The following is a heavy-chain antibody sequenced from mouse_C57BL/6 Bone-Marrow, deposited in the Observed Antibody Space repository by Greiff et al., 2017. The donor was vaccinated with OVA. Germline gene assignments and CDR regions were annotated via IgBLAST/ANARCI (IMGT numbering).Heavy chain of an antibody. CDR3: ARSGDGDY. J-gene: IGHJ2*01. CDR1: GYTFTSYT. CDR2: INPSSGYT. Sequence: QVHVKQSGAELARPGASVKMSCKASGYTFTSYTMHWVKQRPGQGLEWIGYINPSSGYTKYNQKFKDKATLTADKSSSTAYMQLSSLTSEDSAVYYCARSGDGDYWGQGTTLTVSS. D-gene: IGHD3-1*01. V-gene: IGHV1-4*01.